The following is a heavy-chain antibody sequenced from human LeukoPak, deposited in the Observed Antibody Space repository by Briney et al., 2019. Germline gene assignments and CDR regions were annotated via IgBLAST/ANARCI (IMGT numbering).Heavy chain of an antibody. CDR2: ISYDGSNK. J-gene: IGHJ4*02. D-gene: IGHD3-16*01. CDR3: ARPMGDY. CDR1: GFTFSSYA. Sequence: PGGSLRLSCAASGFTFSSYAMHWVRQAPGKGLEWVAVISYDGSNKYYADSVKGRFTISRDNSKNTLYLQMNSLRAEDTAVYYCARPMGDYWGQGTLVTVSS. V-gene: IGHV3-30-3*01.